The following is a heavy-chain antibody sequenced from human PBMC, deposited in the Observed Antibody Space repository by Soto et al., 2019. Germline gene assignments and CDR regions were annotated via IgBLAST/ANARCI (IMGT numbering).Heavy chain of an antibody. V-gene: IGHV4-34*01. CDR3: ARARNSGSYYRKHYGMDV. J-gene: IGHJ6*02. CDR1: GGSFSGYY. D-gene: IGHD3-10*01. CDR2: INHSGST. Sequence: QVQLQQWGAGLLKPSETLSLTCAVYGGSFSGYYWSWIRQPPGKGLEWIGEINHSGSTNYNPSLKSRVTISVDTSKNQFSLKLSSVTAADTAVYYCARARNSGSYYRKHYGMDVWGQGTTVTVSS.